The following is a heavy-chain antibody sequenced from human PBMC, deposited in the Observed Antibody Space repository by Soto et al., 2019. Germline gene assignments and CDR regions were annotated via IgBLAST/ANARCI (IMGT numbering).Heavy chain of an antibody. D-gene: IGHD1-1*01. Sequence: VGSLRLSGAASGFNFNTFAMSWIRQARGKGLEWVSHISSSGGSRDYADSVRGRFTISRDNSKHVLFLQMNGLRADDTATYYCAKDPPSPWTANWVDPWGKGTLVTVS. V-gene: IGHV3-23*01. J-gene: IGHJ5*02. CDR1: GFNFNTFA. CDR2: ISSSGGSR. CDR3: AKDPPSPWTANWVDP.